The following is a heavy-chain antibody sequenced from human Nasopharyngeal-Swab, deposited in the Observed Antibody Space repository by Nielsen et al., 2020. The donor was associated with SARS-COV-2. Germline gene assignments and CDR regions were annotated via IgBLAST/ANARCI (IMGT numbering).Heavy chain of an antibody. J-gene: IGHJ6*02. D-gene: IGHD1-1*01. CDR1: GYTFTSYY. Sequence: SVKVSCKASGYTFTSYYMHWVRQAPGQGLEWMGGIIPIFGTANYAQKFQGRVTITADESTSTAYMELSSLRSEDTAVYYCARDHGLEPLGCCYYYGMDVWGQGTTVTVSS. V-gene: IGHV1-69*13. CDR2: IIPIFGTA. CDR3: ARDHGLEPLGCCYYYGMDV.